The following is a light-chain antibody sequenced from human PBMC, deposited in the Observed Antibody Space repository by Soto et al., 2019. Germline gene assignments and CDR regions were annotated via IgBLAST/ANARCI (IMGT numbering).Light chain of an antibody. Sequence: QSVLTQPPSVSGAPGQRVTISCTGSSSNIGAGYDVHWYQQLPGTAPKLLIYGNTNRPSGAPDRFSGSKSGTSASLAITGLQAEDEADYYCQSFDSSLVAYVFGSGTKLTVL. CDR1: SSNIGAGYD. CDR3: QSFDSSLVAYV. J-gene: IGLJ1*01. V-gene: IGLV1-40*01. CDR2: GNT.